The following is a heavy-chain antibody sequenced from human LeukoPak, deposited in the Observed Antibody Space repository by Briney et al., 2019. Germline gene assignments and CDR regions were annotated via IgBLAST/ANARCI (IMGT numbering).Heavy chain of an antibody. Sequence: ASVKVSCKASGYTFTGYYMHWVRQAPGQGLEWMGWINPNSGGTNYAQKFQGRDTMTRDTSISTAYMELSRLRSDDTAVYYCARCIAVAGRTDYWGQGTLVTVSS. D-gene: IGHD6-19*01. CDR3: ARCIAVAGRTDY. CDR2: INPNSGGT. CDR1: GYTFTGYY. V-gene: IGHV1-2*02. J-gene: IGHJ4*02.